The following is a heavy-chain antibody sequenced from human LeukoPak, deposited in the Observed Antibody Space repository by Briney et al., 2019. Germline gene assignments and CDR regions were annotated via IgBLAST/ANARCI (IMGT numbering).Heavy chain of an antibody. CDR2: ISYDGNNK. CDR1: GFSFNMFP. V-gene: IGHV3-30*04. D-gene: IGHD7-27*01. J-gene: IGHJ4*02. CDR3: ARGGNWGYFDY. Sequence: GGSLRLSCAASGFSFNMFPMHWVRQAPGKGLECVAVISYDGNNKYYADSVNGRFTISRDYSRNTLFLQMNSLRTEDTAIYHCARGGNWGYFDYWGQGTLVTVSS.